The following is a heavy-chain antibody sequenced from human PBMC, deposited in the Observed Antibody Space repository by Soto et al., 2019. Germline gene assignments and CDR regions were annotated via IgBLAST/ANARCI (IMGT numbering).Heavy chain of an antibody. V-gene: IGHV3-48*01. CDR1: GFTISECS. J-gene: IGHJ4*02. CDR3: ARDIGRGRTGGYFDY. D-gene: IGHD1-26*01. Sequence: SLRLSCEASGFTISECSMNWVRQAPGKGLEWLAYITIRTGNVLYADSVRGRFTISADNAENSVILQMNSLRAEDTAVYYCARDIGRGRTGGYFDYWGQGTLVNVSS. CDR2: ITIRTGNV.